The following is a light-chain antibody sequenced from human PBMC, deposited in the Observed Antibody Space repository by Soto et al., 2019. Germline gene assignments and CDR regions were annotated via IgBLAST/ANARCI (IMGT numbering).Light chain of an antibody. CDR3: CSYAGSPRYV. Sequence: ALTQPRSVSGSPGQSVTISCTGTSSDVGGYNYVSWYQQHPGKAPKVMIYDVSERPSGVPDRFSGSKSGNTASLTISGLQAEDEADYYCCSYAGSPRYVLGTGTKLTVL. J-gene: IGLJ1*01. V-gene: IGLV2-11*01. CDR1: SSDVGGYNY. CDR2: DVS.